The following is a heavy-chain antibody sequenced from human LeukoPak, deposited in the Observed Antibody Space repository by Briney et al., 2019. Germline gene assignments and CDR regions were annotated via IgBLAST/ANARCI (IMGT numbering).Heavy chain of an antibody. D-gene: IGHD1-1*01. V-gene: IGHV3-21*01. J-gene: IGHJ4*02. CDR1: GFTFSSYS. Sequence: GGSLRLSCAASGFTFSSYSMNWVRQAPGKGLEWVSSISSSSGSIYYADSVKGRFTVSRDNAKNSLYLQMNSLRAEDTAVYYCARDWNYYSCWGQGTLVTVFS. CDR2: ISSSSGSI. CDR3: ARDWNYYSC.